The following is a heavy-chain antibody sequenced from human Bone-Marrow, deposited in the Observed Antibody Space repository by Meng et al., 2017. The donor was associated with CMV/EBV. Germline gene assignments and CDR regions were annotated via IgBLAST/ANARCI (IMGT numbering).Heavy chain of an antibody. CDR2: ISPYNGNT. V-gene: IGHV1-18*03. D-gene: IGHD5-24*01. CDR3: ARDGYNYGGADY. Sequence: ASVKVSCKASGYTFMSYGISWVRQAPGQGLEWMGWISPYNGNTNYAQKFQGRVTITRDTSASTAYMELSSLRSEDMAVYYCARDGYNYGGADYWGQGTLVTVSS. CDR1: GYTFMSYG. J-gene: IGHJ4*02.